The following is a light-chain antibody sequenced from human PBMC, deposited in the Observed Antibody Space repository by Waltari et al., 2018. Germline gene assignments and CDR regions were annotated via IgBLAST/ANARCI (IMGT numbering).Light chain of an antibody. J-gene: IGKJ3*01. Sequence: DIVMTQSPLSLPVTPGESASFSCRSSQSLLHSNGKNYLDWYVQKPGQSPQLLICMGSNRASGVPDRFSGSRSGTDFTLEISRVEPEDVGIYYCMQQLQTPRSFGPGTKVEIK. V-gene: IGKV2-28*01. CDR1: QSLLHSNGKNY. CDR2: MGS. CDR3: MQQLQTPRS.